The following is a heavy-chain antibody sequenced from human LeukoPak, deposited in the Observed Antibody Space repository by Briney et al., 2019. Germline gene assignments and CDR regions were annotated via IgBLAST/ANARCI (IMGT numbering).Heavy chain of an antibody. V-gene: IGHV3-7*03. D-gene: IGHD6-13*01. CDR1: GFTFNAYW. Sequence: GGSLRLSCAASGFTFNAYWMTWVRQAPGKGLEWVANIRQDGDTKYYVDSVKGRFTISRDNAMNSLYLQMNSLRAEDTAIYYCARSLPYGTTWYGRSDFWGQGTLVTVSS. CDR2: IRQDGDTK. J-gene: IGHJ4*02. CDR3: ARSLPYGTTWYGRSDF.